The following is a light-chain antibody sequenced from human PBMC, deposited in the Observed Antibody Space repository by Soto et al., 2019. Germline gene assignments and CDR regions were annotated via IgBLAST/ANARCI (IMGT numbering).Light chain of an antibody. CDR1: QSVDID. J-gene: IGKJ1*01. Sequence: EVVLTQAPATLSVSPVERVNLSCRASQSVDIDLAWYQQIPGQAPRLLIYGASTRAPDMPGRFSGRGSGTEFSLTISSLQSEDYAVYYCQQYRKWPRTFGQGTKVDI. CDR2: GAS. CDR3: QQYRKWPRT. V-gene: IGKV3-15*01.